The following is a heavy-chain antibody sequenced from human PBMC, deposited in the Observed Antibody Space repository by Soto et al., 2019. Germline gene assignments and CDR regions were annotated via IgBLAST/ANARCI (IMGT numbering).Heavy chain of an antibody. D-gene: IGHD3-22*01. Sequence: SLRLSCAASGFTFSGYAMSWVRQAPGKGLEWVSAISGSGGSTYYADSVKGRFTISRDNSKNTLYLQMNSLRAEDTAVYYCAKDLSSPPMIVMVTYYPWAYDAFDIWGQGTMVTVSS. CDR1: GFTFSGYA. J-gene: IGHJ3*02. CDR2: ISGSGGST. V-gene: IGHV3-23*01. CDR3: AKDLSSPPMIVMVTYYPWAYDAFDI.